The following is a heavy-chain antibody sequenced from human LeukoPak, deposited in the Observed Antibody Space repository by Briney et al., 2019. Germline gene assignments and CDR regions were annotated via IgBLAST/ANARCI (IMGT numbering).Heavy chain of an antibody. CDR3: ARDAQRITIFGVVITPRGWFDP. J-gene: IGHJ5*02. D-gene: IGHD3-3*01. Sequence: ASVKVSCKASGYISTNYGISWVRQAPGQGLEWMGIINPSGGSTSYAQKFQGRVTMTRDMSTSTVYMELSSLRSEDTAVYYCARDAQRITIFGVVITPRGWFDPWGQGTLVTVSS. CDR2: INPSGGST. V-gene: IGHV1-46*01. CDR1: GYISTNYG.